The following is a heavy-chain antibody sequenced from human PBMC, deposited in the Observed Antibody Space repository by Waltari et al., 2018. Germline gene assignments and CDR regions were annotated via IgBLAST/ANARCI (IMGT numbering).Heavy chain of an antibody. Sequence: TVSGGSISSYYWSWIRQPPGKGLEWIGYIYYSGSTNYNPSLKSRVTISVDTSKNQFSLKLSSVTAADTAVYYCARVIKGYRSGWFDPWGQGTLVTVSS. CDR1: GGSISSYY. CDR2: IYYSGST. D-gene: IGHD6-19*01. J-gene: IGHJ5*02. V-gene: IGHV4-59*01. CDR3: ARVIKGYRSGWFDP.